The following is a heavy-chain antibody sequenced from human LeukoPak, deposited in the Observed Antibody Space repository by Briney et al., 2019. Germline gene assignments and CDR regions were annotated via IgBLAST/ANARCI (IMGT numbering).Heavy chain of an antibody. J-gene: IGHJ4*02. D-gene: IGHD6-13*01. CDR3: ARVSSRLAAAGTEYFDY. CDR2: IIPILGIA. CDR1: GGTFSSYA. V-gene: IGHV1-69*04. Sequence: SVKVSCKASGGTFSSYAINWVRQAPGQGLEWMGRIIPILGIANYAQKFQGRVTITADKSTSTAYMELSSLRSEDTAVYYCARVSSRLAAAGTEYFDYWGQGTLVTVSS.